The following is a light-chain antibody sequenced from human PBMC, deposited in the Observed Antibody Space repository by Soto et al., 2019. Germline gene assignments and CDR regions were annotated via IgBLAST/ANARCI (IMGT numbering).Light chain of an antibody. CDR1: SSNIGAGYD. J-gene: IGLJ2*01. Sequence: QSVLTQPPSVSGAPGQRVTISCTGSSSNIGAGYDVHWYQHLPGTVPKLLIYGNSIRPSGVPDRFSDSKSGTSASLAITGLQAEDEADYYCQSYDTSLSAVVFGGGTKLTVL. CDR3: QSYDTSLSAVV. CDR2: GNS. V-gene: IGLV1-40*01.